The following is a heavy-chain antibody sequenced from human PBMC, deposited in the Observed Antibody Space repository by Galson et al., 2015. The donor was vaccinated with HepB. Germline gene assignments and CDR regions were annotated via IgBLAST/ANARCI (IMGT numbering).Heavy chain of an antibody. CDR1: GYTFTGYY. Sequence: SVKVSCKASGYTFTGYYMHWVRQAPGQGLEWMGWINPNSGGTNYAQKFQGRVTMTRDTSISTAYMELSRLRSGDTAVYYCAVVPAAIGWFDPWGQGTLVTVSS. J-gene: IGHJ5*02. CDR2: INPNSGGT. D-gene: IGHD2-2*01. CDR3: AVVPAAIGWFDP. V-gene: IGHV1-2*02.